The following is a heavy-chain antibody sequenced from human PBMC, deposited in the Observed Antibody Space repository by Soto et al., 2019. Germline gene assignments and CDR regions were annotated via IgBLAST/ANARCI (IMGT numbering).Heavy chain of an antibody. D-gene: IGHD6-13*01. CDR1: GVSITGGDYY. V-gene: IGHV4-30-4*01. CDR3: ARDRRVTNSWSPGDSYHYGLDV. Sequence: QVQLQESGPGLLKPSQTLSLTCTVSGVSITGGDYYWSWIRQAPGKGLEWIGNIFYSGATSYNPSLKRRVTISLDRSKNQFSMKLDSVTAADTAVYSCARDRRVTNSWSPGDSYHYGLDVWGQGTTVTVSS. CDR2: IFYSGAT. J-gene: IGHJ6*02.